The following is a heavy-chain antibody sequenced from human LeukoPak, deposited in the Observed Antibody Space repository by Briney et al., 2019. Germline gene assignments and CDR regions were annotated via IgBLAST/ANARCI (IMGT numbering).Heavy chain of an antibody. CDR3: ARDVEYPNYYYYYMDV. V-gene: IGHV4-4*02. CDR2: IYHSGST. D-gene: IGHD1-1*01. CDR1: GGSISSNNW. Sequence: SETLSLTCAVSGGSISSNNWWSWVRQPPGKGLEWIGEIYHSGSTNYNPSLKSRVTISVDTSKKQFSLKLISVTAADTAVYYCARDVEYPNYYYYYMDVWGKGTTVTVSS. J-gene: IGHJ6*03.